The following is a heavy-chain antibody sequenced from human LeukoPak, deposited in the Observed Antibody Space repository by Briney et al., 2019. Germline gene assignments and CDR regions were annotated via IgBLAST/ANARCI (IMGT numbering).Heavy chain of an antibody. CDR2: INPSGGST. CDR3: ARLGYCSSTSCYSHYYYGMGV. V-gene: IGHV1-46*01. J-gene: IGHJ6*02. D-gene: IGHD2-2*01. CDR1: GYTFTSYY. Sequence: GASVKVSCKASGYTFTSYYMHWVRQAPGQGLEWMGIINPSGGSTSYAQKFQGRVTMTRDTSTSTVYMELSSLRSEDTAVYYCARLGYCSSTSCYSHYYYGMGVWGQGTTVTVSS.